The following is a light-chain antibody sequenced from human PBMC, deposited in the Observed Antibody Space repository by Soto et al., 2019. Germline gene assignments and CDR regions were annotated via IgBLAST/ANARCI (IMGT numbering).Light chain of an antibody. V-gene: IGLV1-40*01. CDR2: GNT. CDR3: QSYDNMVSPYNYV. CDR1: SSNLGSGYD. Sequence: QSVLTQPPSVSGAPGQRVTISCTGSSSNLGSGYDVQWYQQLPGAAPELLIYGNTNRPSGVPDRFSGSKSGTSASLAISGLQAEDEAEYFCQSYDNMVSPYNYVFGTGTKLTVL. J-gene: IGLJ1*01.